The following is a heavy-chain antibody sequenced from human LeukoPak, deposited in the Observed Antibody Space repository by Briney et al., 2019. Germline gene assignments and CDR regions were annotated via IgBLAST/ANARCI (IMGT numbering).Heavy chain of an antibody. CDR1: GYTFTGYY. J-gene: IGHJ5*02. CDR3: ATGRSYSSGWLYYWFDP. Sequence: GASVRVSCKASGYTFTGYYMHWVRQAPGQGLEWMGGFDPEDGETIYAQKFQGRVTMTEDTSTDTAYMELGSLRSEDTAVYYCATGRSYSSGWLYYWFDPWGQGTLVTVSS. CDR2: FDPEDGET. V-gene: IGHV1-24*01. D-gene: IGHD6-19*01.